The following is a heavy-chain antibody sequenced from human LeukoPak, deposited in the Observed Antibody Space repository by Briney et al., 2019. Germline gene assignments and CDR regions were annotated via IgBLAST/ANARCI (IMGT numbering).Heavy chain of an antibody. J-gene: IGHJ4*02. CDR1: GFTFSSYA. D-gene: IGHD3-3*01. CDR3: AREGEFYDFWSGLDY. Sequence: GRSLRLSCAASGFTFSSYAMHWVRQAPGKGLEWVAVISYDGSNKYYADSVKGRFTISRDNSKNTLYLQMNSLRAEDTAVYYCAREGEFYDFWSGLDYWGQGTLVTVSS. V-gene: IGHV3-30-3*01. CDR2: ISYDGSNK.